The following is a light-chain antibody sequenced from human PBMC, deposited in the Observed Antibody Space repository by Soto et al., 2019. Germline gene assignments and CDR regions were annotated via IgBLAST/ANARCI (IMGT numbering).Light chain of an antibody. CDR3: QQYDIPPT. Sequence: DIQMTQSPSSLSASVGDRVTITCQASRAIKKYLNWYQQIPGKAPKLLIYDASNLVAGVPSRFSGSGSGSDFTFIISSLQPEDIATYFCQQYDIPPTFGQGTRLEIE. CDR1: RAIKKY. J-gene: IGKJ5*01. V-gene: IGKV1-33*01. CDR2: DAS.